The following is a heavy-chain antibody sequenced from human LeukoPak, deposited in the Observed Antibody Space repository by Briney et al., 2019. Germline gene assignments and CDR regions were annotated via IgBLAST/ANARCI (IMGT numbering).Heavy chain of an antibody. CDR3: ASGGALNWFDP. V-gene: IGHV4-38-2*02. CDR1: GYSISSGYY. D-gene: IGHD2-15*01. J-gene: IGHJ5*02. Sequence: PSETLSLTCTVSGYSISSGYYWGWVRQPPGKGLEWIGSIYHSGSTYYNPSLKSRVTISVDTSKNQFSLKLSSVTAADTAVYYCASGGALNWFDPWGQGTLVTVSS. CDR2: IYHSGST.